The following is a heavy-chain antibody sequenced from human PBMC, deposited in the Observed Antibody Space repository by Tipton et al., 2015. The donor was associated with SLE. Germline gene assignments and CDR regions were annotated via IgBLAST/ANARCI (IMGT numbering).Heavy chain of an antibody. CDR3: ARVLYSSSFFDY. CDR1: GGSISSGGYY. CDR2: IYYSVST. Sequence: LRLSCTVSGGSISSGGYYWSWIRQHPGKGLEWIGYIYYSVSTNYNPSLKSRVTISVDTSKNQFSLKLSSVTAADTAVYYCARVLYSSSFFDYWGQGTLVTVSS. V-gene: IGHV4-31*02. J-gene: IGHJ4*02. D-gene: IGHD6-6*01.